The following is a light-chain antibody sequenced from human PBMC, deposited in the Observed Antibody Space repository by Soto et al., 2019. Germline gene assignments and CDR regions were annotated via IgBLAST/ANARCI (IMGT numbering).Light chain of an antibody. V-gene: IGKV3-11*01. CDR3: QQRSNWLIT. CDR1: QSVSSY. Sequence: IVLTQSPATLSLSPGERATLSCRASQSVSSYLAWYQQKPGQAPRLLIHDASNRATGIPARFSGSGSGTDFTLTISSLEPEDFAVYYCQQRSNWLITFGQGTRLEIK. CDR2: DAS. J-gene: IGKJ5*01.